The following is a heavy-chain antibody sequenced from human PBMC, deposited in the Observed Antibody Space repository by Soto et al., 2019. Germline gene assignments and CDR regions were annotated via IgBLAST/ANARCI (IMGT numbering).Heavy chain of an antibody. CDR2: IIPIFGTA. V-gene: IGHV1-69*06. J-gene: IGHJ6*02. D-gene: IGHD1-20*01. Sequence: QVQLVQSGAEVKKPGSSVKVSRKASGGTFSSYAISWVRQAPGQGLEWMGGIIPIFGTANYAQKFQGRVTITADKSTSTAYMELSSLRSEDTAVYYCAREGQVLGYYYYGMDVWGQGTTVTVSS. CDR3: AREGQVLGYYYYGMDV. CDR1: GGTFSSYA.